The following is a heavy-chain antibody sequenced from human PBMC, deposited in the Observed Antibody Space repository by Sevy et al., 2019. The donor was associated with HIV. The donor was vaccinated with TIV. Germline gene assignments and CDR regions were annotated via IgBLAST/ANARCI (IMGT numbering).Heavy chain of an antibody. D-gene: IGHD2-15*01. CDR1: GFTFSTYA. CDR3: AKGYCDGGSCPRDYYYYGMDV. Sequence: GESLKIYCAASGFTFSTYAMNWVRQAPGKGLEWVSSISRRGRSTYSADSVEGRFTISRDNFKNTLYLQLSSLRVDDTAVYYCAKGYCDGGSCPRDYYYYGMDVWVQGTTVTVSS. J-gene: IGHJ6*02. CDR2: ISRRGRST. V-gene: IGHV3-23*01.